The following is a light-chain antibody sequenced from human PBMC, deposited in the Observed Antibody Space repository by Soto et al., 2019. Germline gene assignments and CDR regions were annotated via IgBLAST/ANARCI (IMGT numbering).Light chain of an antibody. CDR3: QQFRT. CDR1: QSVSSSY. CDR2: GAS. V-gene: IGKV3-20*01. Sequence: EMVLTQSPGALSLSPGERATLSCRASQSVSSSYLAWYQQKPGHAPRLLIYGASSRATGIPDRFSGSGSGTDFTLTISRLEPEDFAVYYCQQFRTFGQGTKVDIK. J-gene: IGKJ1*01.